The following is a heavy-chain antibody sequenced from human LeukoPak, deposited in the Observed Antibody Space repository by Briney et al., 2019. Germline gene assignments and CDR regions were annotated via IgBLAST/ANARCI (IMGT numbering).Heavy chain of an antibody. CDR2: IRSTANGYAT. CDR3: ARGGSGWYNWFDP. D-gene: IGHD6-19*01. Sequence: GGSLRLSCAASGFTFSGSALHWVRQASGKGLEWVGRIRSTANGYATAYAASVKGRFTISRDDSKNTAYLQMDSLKTEDTAVYYCARGGSGWYNWFDPWGQGTLVTVSS. V-gene: IGHV3-73*01. CDR1: GFTFSGSA. J-gene: IGHJ5*02.